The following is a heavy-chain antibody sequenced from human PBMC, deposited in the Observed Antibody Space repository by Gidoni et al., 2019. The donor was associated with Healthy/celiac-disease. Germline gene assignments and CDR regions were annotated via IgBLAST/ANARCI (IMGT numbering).Heavy chain of an antibody. Sequence: EVQLLESGGGLVQPGGSLRLSCAASGFTFSSYAMSWVRQAPGKGLEWVSAISGSGGSTYYADSVKGRFTISRDNSKNTLYLQMNSLRAEDTAVYYCAKQLYCSGGSCKVFDYWGQGTLVTVSS. J-gene: IGHJ4*02. V-gene: IGHV3-23*01. CDR2: ISGSGGST. CDR1: GFTFSSYA. CDR3: AKQLYCSGGSCKVFDY. D-gene: IGHD2-15*01.